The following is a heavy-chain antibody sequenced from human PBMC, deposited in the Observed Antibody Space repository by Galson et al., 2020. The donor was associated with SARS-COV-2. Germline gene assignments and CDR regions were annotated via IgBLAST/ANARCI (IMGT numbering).Heavy chain of an antibody. D-gene: IGHD3-22*01. V-gene: IGHV4-39*01. CDR3: ARQTGPYDSSGYYYVFDY. J-gene: IGHJ4*02. Sequence: SETLSLTCTVSGGSISSSSYYWGWIRQPPGKGLEWIGSIYYSGSTYYNPSLKSRVTISVDTSKNQFSLKLSSVTAEDTAVYYCARQTGPYDSSGYYYVFDYWGQGTLVTVSS. CDR2: IYYSGST. CDR1: GGSISSSSYY.